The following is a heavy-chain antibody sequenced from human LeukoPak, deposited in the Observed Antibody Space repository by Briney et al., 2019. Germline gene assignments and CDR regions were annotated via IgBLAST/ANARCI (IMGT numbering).Heavy chain of an antibody. J-gene: IGHJ3*02. CDR2: IYSGGNT. D-gene: IGHD2-2*02. CDR1: GFTVSSNY. CDR3: AKGYSDAFDI. Sequence: GGSLGLSCAASGFTVSSNYMSWVRQAPGKGLEWVSVIYSGGNTYSADSVKGRFTISRDNSKNTLYLQMNSLRAEDTAVYYCAKGYSDAFDIWGQGTMVTVSS. V-gene: IGHV3-53*01.